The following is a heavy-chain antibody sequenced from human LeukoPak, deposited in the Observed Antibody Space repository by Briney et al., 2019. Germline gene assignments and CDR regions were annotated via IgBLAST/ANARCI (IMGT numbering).Heavy chain of an antibody. J-gene: IGHJ4*02. CDR1: GFTFSSYG. D-gene: IGHD3-10*01. Sequence: GRSLRLSCAASGFTFSSYGMHWVRQAPGKGPEGVAVISYDGSNKYYADSVKGRFTISRDNSRNTLYLQMNSLRAEDTAVYYCAKDRVFELWFEEASPYYFDYWGQGTLVTVSS. CDR2: ISYDGSNK. CDR3: AKDRVFELWFEEASPYYFDY. V-gene: IGHV3-30*18.